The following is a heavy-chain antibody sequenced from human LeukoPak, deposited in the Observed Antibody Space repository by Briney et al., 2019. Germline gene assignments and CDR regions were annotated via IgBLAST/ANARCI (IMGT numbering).Heavy chain of an antibody. D-gene: IGHD3-10*01. CDR1: GFTLNDYY. V-gene: IGHV3-11*01. CDR3: ARVSWYGSGNSINFDC. CDR2: ISYSATII. J-gene: IGHJ4*02. Sequence: GGSLRLSCAASGFTLNDYYMSWIRQAPGKGLEWISYISYSATIIEYADSVKGRFTISRDNAKNSLDLEMNSLRAEDTAVYYCARVSWYGSGNSINFDCWGQGALVSVSS.